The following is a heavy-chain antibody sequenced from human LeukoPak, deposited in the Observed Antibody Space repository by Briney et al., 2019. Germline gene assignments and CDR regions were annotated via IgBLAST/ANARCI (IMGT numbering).Heavy chain of an antibody. CDR3: ASSIAVAGTSLDY. J-gene: IGHJ4*02. CDR2: SSAYNGDT. Sequence: ASVKVSCKASGYTFTSYGISWVRQAPGQGLEWMGWSSAYNGDTNYAQKLQDRATMTTDTSTSTAYMELRSLRSDDTAVYYCASSIAVAGTSLDYWGQGTLVTVSS. V-gene: IGHV1-18*04. CDR1: GYTFTSYG. D-gene: IGHD6-19*01.